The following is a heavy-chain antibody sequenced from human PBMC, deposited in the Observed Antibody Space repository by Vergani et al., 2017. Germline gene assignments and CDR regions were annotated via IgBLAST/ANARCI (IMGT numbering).Heavy chain of an antibody. V-gene: IGHV1-69*01. Sequence: QVQLVQSGAEVKKPGSSVKVSCKASGGTFSSYAISWVRQAPGQGLEWMGGIIPIFGTANYAQKFQGRVTITADESTSTAYMELSSLRSEDTAVYYCARVLRYFDWSQVGAFDIWSQGTMVTVSS. CDR1: GGTFSSYA. J-gene: IGHJ3*02. CDR2: IIPIFGTA. D-gene: IGHD3-9*01. CDR3: ARVLRYFDWSQVGAFDI.